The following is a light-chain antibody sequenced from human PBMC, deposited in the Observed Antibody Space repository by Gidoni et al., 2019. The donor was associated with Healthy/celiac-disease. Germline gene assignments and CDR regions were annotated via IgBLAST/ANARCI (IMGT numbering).Light chain of an antibody. CDR1: NSNIGNNY. CDR2: ENN. Sequence: QSVLTQPPSVSAAPGQKVTISCSGSNSNIGNNYVSWYQHLPGTAPKLLIYENNKRPSGISDRFSGSKSGTSATLAITGLQTGDEADYYCGTWDISLSAGAVFGGGTKLTVL. CDR3: GTWDISLSAGAV. V-gene: IGLV1-51*02. J-gene: IGLJ2*01.